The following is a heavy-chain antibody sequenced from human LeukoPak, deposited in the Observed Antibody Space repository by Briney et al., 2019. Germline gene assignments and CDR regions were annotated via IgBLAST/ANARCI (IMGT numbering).Heavy chain of an antibody. CDR1: GFTFSGYW. V-gene: IGHV3-74*01. J-gene: IGHJ4*02. D-gene: IGHD4-23*01. CDR3: ARGRPHGNDY. Sequence: PGGSLRLSCVASGFTFSGYWMFWVRQVPGEGLMWVSRINGDGSQTTYADTVKGRFTISRDNAKNTLYLQMNSLRVEDTAVYYCARGRPHGNDYWGQGTLVTVSS. CDR2: INGDGSQT.